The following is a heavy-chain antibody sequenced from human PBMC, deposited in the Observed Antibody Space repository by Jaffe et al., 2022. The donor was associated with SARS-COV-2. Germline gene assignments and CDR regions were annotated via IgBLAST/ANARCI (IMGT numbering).Heavy chain of an antibody. CDR3: ARSLSSIVYTYYYYGMDV. CDR2: IWYDGSNK. Sequence: QVQLVESGGGVVQPGRSLRLSCAASGFTFSSYGMHWVRQAPGKGLEWVAVIWYDGSNKYYADSVKGRFTISRDNSKNTLYLQMNSLRAEDTAVYYCARSLSSIVYTYYYYGMDVWGQGTTVTVSS. CDR1: GFTFSSYG. V-gene: IGHV3-33*01. J-gene: IGHJ6*02. D-gene: IGHD6-13*01.